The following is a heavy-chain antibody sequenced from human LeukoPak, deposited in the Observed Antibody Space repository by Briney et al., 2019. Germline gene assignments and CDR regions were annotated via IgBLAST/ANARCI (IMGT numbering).Heavy chain of an antibody. D-gene: IGHD1/OR15-1a*01. J-gene: IGHJ6*02. Sequence: GSSVKVSCKASGGTLNNYAISWVRQAPGQGLEWMGGIIPIFGTANYAQKFQGRVTITADESTSTAYMELSSLRSEDTAVYYCARGRTGTSYYYYYGMDVWGQGTTVTVSS. CDR1: GGTLNNYA. CDR3: ARGRTGTSYYYYYGMDV. CDR2: IIPIFGTA. V-gene: IGHV1-69*01.